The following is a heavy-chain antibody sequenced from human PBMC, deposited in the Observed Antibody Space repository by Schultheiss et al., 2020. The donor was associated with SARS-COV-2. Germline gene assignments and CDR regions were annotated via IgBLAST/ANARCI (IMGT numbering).Heavy chain of an antibody. CDR1: GGSISRSGYY. V-gene: IGHV4-39*01. CDR2: MFYTDNT. D-gene: IGHD6-13*01. CDR3: AIGRASSRSHPPGRFDL. J-gene: IGHJ5*02. Sequence: SETLSLTCTVSGGSISRSGYYWGWIRQSPGKGLEWIGSMFYTDNTYYNPPLKSRVTISADTSKNQFSLKLSSVTATDTAVYYCAIGRASSRSHPPGRFDLWGQGILVTVSS.